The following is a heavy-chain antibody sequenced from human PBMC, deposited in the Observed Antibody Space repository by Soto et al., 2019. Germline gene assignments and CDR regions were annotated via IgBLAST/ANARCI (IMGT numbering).Heavy chain of an antibody. V-gene: IGHV4-59*08. CDR3: ARRIVATETFEY. D-gene: IGHD5-12*01. CDR2: IYYTGST. J-gene: IGHJ4*02. CDR1: GGSISSYY. Sequence: SETLSLTCTVSGGSISSYYWSWIRQPPGKGLEWIGYIYYTGSTNYNPSLKSRVTISVDTSKNQFSLRVSSVTAADTAVYYCARRIVATETFEYWGQGTLVSVSS.